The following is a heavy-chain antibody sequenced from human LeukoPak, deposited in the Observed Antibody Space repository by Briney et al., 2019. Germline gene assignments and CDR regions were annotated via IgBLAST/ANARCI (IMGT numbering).Heavy chain of an antibody. CDR3: ARDLSLYDSSPQDAFDI. D-gene: IGHD3-22*01. Sequence: SETLSLTCTVSGGSISSSSYYWGWIRQPPGKGLEWIGSIYYSGSTYYNPSLKSRVTISVDTSKNQFSLKLSSVTAADTAVYYCARDLSLYDSSPQDAFDIWGQGTMVTVS. V-gene: IGHV4-39*07. J-gene: IGHJ3*02. CDR2: IYYSGST. CDR1: GGSISSSSYY.